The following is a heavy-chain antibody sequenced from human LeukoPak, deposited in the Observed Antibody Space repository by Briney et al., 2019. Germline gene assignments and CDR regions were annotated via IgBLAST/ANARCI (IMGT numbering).Heavy chain of an antibody. Sequence: ASVEVSCKASGYTFTGYYMHWVRQAPGQGLEWMGWINPNSGGTNYAQKFQGRVTMTRDTSISTAYMELSRLRSEDTAVYYCATTPDSQTPDFDYWGQGTLVTVSS. J-gene: IGHJ4*02. CDR1: GYTFTGYY. CDR2: INPNSGGT. CDR3: ATTPDSQTPDFDY. D-gene: IGHD4-23*01. V-gene: IGHV1-2*02.